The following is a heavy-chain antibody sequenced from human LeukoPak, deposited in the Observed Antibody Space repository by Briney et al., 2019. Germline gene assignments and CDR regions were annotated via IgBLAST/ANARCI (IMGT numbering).Heavy chain of an antibody. Sequence: TGRSLRLSCAASGFSNYAMNWVRQAPGKGLEWVARISYDGTNKYYADSVKGRFTIFRDDSRNTVYLQMNGLKSEDTAVYYCARMKAVAGDANYLDYWGQGTPVTVSS. D-gene: IGHD6-19*01. J-gene: IGHJ4*02. CDR2: ISYDGTNK. CDR1: GFSNYA. V-gene: IGHV3-30*04. CDR3: ARMKAVAGDANYLDY.